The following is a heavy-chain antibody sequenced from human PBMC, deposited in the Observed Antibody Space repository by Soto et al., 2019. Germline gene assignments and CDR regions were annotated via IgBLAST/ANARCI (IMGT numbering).Heavy chain of an antibody. CDR1: GGSFSGYY. Sequence: TSETLSLTCAVYGGSFSGYYWSWIRQPPGKGLEWIGEINHSGSTNYNPSLKSRVTISVDTSKNQFSLKLSSVTAADTAVYYCARGQRYGSGSHYYYYMDVWGKGTTVTVSS. J-gene: IGHJ6*03. V-gene: IGHV4-34*01. D-gene: IGHD3-10*01. CDR2: INHSGST. CDR3: ARGQRYGSGSHYYYYMDV.